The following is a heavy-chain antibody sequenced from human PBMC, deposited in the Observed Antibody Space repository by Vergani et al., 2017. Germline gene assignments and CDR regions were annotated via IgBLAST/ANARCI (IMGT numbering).Heavy chain of an antibody. J-gene: IGHJ4*02. CDR1: GFTFSTYA. CDR3: AGPQGTSAYYYGGFDY. CDR2: ISSDGGST. Sequence: EVQLLESGGGLVQPGGSLRLSCAASGFTFSTYAMTWVRQAPGKGLEWVSTISSDGGSTYYADSVKGRFTISRDNATLSLQMNSLTAEDTANYYCAGPQGTSAYYYGGFDYWGQGILVTVSS. V-gene: IGHV3-23*01. D-gene: IGHD3-22*01.